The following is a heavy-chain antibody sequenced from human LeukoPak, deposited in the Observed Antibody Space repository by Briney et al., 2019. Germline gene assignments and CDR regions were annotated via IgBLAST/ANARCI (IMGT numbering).Heavy chain of an antibody. CDR3: ARESSAAGLYFDY. J-gene: IGHJ4*02. CDR2: IYYSGST. D-gene: IGHD6-13*01. V-gene: IGHV4-39*07. CDR1: GGSITSSSYY. Sequence: PSETLSLTCIVSGGSITSSSYYWGWLRQPPEKGLEWIGSIYYSGSTYYDPSLKSRVTISVDTSKNQFSLKLSSVTAADTAVYFCARESSAAGLYFDYWGQGTLVTVSS.